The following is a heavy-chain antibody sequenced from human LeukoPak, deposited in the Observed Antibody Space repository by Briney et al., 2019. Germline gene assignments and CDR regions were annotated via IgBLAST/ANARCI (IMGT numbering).Heavy chain of an antibody. Sequence: ASVKVSCKASGYTFTSYYMHWVRQAPGQGLEWMGIINPRGGSTSYAQKFQGRVTMTRDTSTSTVYMELSSLRSEDTAVYYCARTRITIFGVVTEADYWGQGTLVTVSS. CDR1: GYTFTSYY. J-gene: IGHJ4*02. V-gene: IGHV1-46*01. D-gene: IGHD3-3*01. CDR2: INPRGGST. CDR3: ARTRITIFGVVTEADY.